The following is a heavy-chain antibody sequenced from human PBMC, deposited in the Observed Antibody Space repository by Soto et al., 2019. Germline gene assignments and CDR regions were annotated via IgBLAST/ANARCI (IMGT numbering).Heavy chain of an antibody. Sequence: PSETLSLTCIVSSGSMSSSLNHWGWIRQPPGKGLEWIGNINYSGSTYYNPSLQSRLTISVDTSKNQFSLKLSSVTAADTAVYYCARYAVAGNGGVRFDYWGQGTLVTVS. CDR3: ARYAVAGNGGVRFDY. D-gene: IGHD6-19*01. CDR1: SGSMSSSLNH. V-gene: IGHV4-39*07. J-gene: IGHJ4*02. CDR2: INYSGST.